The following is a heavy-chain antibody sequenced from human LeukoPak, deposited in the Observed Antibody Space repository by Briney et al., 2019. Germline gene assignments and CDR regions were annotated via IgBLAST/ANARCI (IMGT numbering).Heavy chain of an antibody. CDR1: GFTFSDYY. CDR3: ARGTKYYDYVWGNPDAFDI. CDR2: INHSGST. D-gene: IGHD3-16*01. Sequence: GSLRLSCVASGFTFSDYYMSWIRQPPRKGLEWIGEINHSGSTNYNPSLKSRVTISVDTSKNQFSLKLSSVTAADTAVYYCARGTKYYDYVWGNPDAFDIWGQGTMVTVSS. J-gene: IGHJ3*02. V-gene: IGHV4-34*01.